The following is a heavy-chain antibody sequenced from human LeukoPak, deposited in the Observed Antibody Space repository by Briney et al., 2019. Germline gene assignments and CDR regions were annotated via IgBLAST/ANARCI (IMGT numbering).Heavy chain of an antibody. Sequence: PGGSLRLSCAASGFTFDEYTMHWVRQAPGKCLEWVSLISWDGGSTYYADSVKGRFTISRDNSKNSLYLQMNSLRTEDTALYYCAKGNYYYMDVWGEGTTVTVSS. CDR3: AKGNYYYMDV. CDR2: ISWDGGST. V-gene: IGHV3-43*01. J-gene: IGHJ6*03. CDR1: GFTFDEYT.